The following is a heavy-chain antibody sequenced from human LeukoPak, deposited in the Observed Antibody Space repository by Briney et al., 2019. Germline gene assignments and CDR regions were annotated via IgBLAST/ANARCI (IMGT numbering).Heavy chain of an antibody. Sequence: SETLSLTCAVYGGSFSGYYWSWIRQPPGKGLEWIGEINHSGGTNYNPSLKSRVTISVDTSKNQFSLKLSSVTAADTAVYYCASHGGNSVGWFDPWGQGTLVTVSS. CDR3: ASHGGNSVGWFDP. CDR1: GGSFSGYY. D-gene: IGHD4-23*01. J-gene: IGHJ5*02. CDR2: INHSGGT. V-gene: IGHV4-34*01.